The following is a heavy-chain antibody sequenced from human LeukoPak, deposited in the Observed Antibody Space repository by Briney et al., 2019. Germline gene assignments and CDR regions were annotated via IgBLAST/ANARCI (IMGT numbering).Heavy chain of an antibody. D-gene: IGHD2-15*01. V-gene: IGHV1-18*01. CDR2: ISASNGNT. J-gene: IGHJ4*02. CDR1: GYSFTSYG. Sequence: ASVKVSCKASGYSFTSYGISWVRQAPGQGLEWMGWISASNGNTNYAQKLQGRVTMTTDTSTSTAYMELRSLRSDDTAVYYCASGPIEYCSGGSCYGLLEIWGQGTLVTVSS. CDR3: ASGPIEYCSGGSCYGLLEI.